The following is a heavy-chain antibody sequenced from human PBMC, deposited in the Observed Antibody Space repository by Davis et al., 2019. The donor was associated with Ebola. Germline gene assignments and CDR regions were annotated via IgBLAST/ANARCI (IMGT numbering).Heavy chain of an antibody. CDR3: ARSGYCSGGSCLFQDYYYYGMDV. Sequence: ASVKVSCKASGYTFTGYYMHWVRQAPGQGLEWMGWINPNSGGTNYAQKFQGWVTMTRDTSISTAYMELSRLRSDDTAVYYCARSGYCSGGSCLFQDYYYYGMDVWGQGTTVTVSS. J-gene: IGHJ6*02. V-gene: IGHV1-2*04. CDR1: GYTFTGYY. CDR2: INPNSGGT. D-gene: IGHD2-15*01.